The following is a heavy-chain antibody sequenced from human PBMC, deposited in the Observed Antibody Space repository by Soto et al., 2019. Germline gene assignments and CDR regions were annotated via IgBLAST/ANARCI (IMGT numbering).Heavy chain of an antibody. CDR2: INWDGDDT. CDR1: GFTFGEDG. Sequence: PGGALRXSCAASGFTFGEDGMTGVRQIPGKGLEWVAGINWDGDDTGYGDSVKGRFTIFRDNSRNSLYLQMNSLRVADTALYYCARGDSAVAVSSGYWGQGSLVTASS. CDR3: ARGDSAVAVSSGY. V-gene: IGHV3-20*04. D-gene: IGHD2-21*01. J-gene: IGHJ4*02.